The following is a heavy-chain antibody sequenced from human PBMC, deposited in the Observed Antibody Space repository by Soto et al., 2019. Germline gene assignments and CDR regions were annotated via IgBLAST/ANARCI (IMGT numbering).Heavy chain of an antibody. D-gene: IGHD4-17*01. J-gene: IGHJ4*02. Sequence: ASVKVSCKASGYTFTSYAMHWVRQAPGQRLEWMGWINAGNGNTKYSQKFQGRVTITRDTSASTAYMELSSLRSEDTAVYYCARDYGGPYYFDYWGQGTLVTVSS. CDR3: ARDYGGPYYFDY. CDR1: GYTFTSYA. CDR2: INAGNGNT. V-gene: IGHV1-3*01.